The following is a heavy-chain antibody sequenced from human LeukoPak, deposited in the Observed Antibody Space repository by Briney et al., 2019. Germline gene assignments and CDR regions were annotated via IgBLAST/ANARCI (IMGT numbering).Heavy chain of an antibody. CDR3: ARDQEDCSGGSCFSYGWFDP. Sequence: GGSLRLSCAASGFTFSSYAMSWVRQAPGKGLEWVSIIYSGGSTYYADSVKGRFTISRDNAKNSLYLQMNSLRAEDTAVYYCARDQEDCSGGSCFSYGWFDPWGQGTLVTVSS. J-gene: IGHJ5*02. CDR1: GFTFSSYA. CDR2: IYSGGST. V-gene: IGHV3-66*01. D-gene: IGHD2-15*01.